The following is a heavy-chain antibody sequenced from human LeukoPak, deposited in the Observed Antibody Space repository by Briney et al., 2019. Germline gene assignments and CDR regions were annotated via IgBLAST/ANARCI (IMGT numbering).Heavy chain of an antibody. V-gene: IGHV3-21*01. CDR3: ARDGGGSYYADY. Sequence: PGGSLRLSCAGSGFTFSSYSMNWVRQAPGKGLEWVSSISSSSSYIYYADSVKGRFTISRDNAKNSLYLQMNSLRAEDTAVYYCARDGGGSYYADYWGQGTLVTVSS. D-gene: IGHD1-26*01. CDR2: ISSSSSYI. CDR1: GFTFSSYS. J-gene: IGHJ4*02.